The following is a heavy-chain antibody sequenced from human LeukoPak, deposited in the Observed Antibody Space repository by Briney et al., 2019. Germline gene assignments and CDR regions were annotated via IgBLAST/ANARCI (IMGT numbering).Heavy chain of an antibody. V-gene: IGHV4-39*07. CDR1: GGSISSSNYY. D-gene: IGHD6-13*01. CDR2: VYYSGNT. J-gene: IGHJ6*03. CDR3: ARTTEAHSWRTRYYDYYMDV. Sequence: PSETLSLTCTVSGGSISSSNYYWGWIRQPPGKGLECIGSVYYSGNTYYNPSLKSRVTISVDTSKNQFSLKLNSVTAADTAVYYCARTTEAHSWRTRYYDYYMDVWGKGTTVTVSS.